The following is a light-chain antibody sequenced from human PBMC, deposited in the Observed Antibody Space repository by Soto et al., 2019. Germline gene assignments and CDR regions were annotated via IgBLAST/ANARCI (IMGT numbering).Light chain of an antibody. CDR2: GTS. CDR3: KPYNNWHLFT. Sequence: EIVMTQSPATLSVFPGERATLSCRASQSVAGNLAWYQQIPGQAPRLLIYGTSTRATGIPARFSGSGSGTEFTLTISSLQYEDFAVYYCKPYNNWHLFTFGTGTRVDIK. V-gene: IGKV3-15*01. CDR1: QSVAGN. J-gene: IGKJ3*01.